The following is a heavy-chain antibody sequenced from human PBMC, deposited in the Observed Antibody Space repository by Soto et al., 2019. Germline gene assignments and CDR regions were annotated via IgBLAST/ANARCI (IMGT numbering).Heavy chain of an antibody. CDR1: GDSVTSGSYY. J-gene: IGHJ6*02. V-gene: IGHV4-61*03. Sequence: SETLSLTCIVSGDSVTSGSYYWAWLRQPPGKGLEWIGYVSYTGRTKYNPSLQSRVTISVDTSKNDFSLNLSSVTAADTAVYFCAREWGLLPYYVMNVWGHGTAVTVSS. CDR3: AREWGLLPYYVMNV. D-gene: IGHD7-27*01. CDR2: VSYTGRT.